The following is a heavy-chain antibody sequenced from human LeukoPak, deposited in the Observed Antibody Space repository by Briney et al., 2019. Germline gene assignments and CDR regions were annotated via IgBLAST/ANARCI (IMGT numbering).Heavy chain of an antibody. D-gene: IGHD5-24*01. CDR3: ARESERWLAN. Sequence: GGSLRLSCAASGFTFSSYSMNWVRQAPGKGLEWVSSISSSSSYIYYADSVKGRFTMSRDNAKNSLYLQMNSLRAEDTAVYYCARESERWLANWGQGTLVTVSS. CDR2: ISSSSSYI. CDR1: GFTFSSYS. V-gene: IGHV3-21*01. J-gene: IGHJ4*02.